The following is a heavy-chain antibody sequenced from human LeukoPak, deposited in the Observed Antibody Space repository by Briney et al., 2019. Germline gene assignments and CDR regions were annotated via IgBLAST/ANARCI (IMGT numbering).Heavy chain of an antibody. J-gene: IGHJ4*02. CDR1: GFTFSSYE. CDR2: INYNGESI. V-gene: IGHV3-48*03. CDR3: ASITLVDFDY. Sequence: GGSLRLSCAASGFTFSSYEMNWVRQAPGKGLEWLSYINYNGESIYYADSVKGRFTVSRDNAKNSLYLQMNSLRDEDTAVYYCASITLVDFDYWGQGTLVTVSS. D-gene: IGHD3-10*01.